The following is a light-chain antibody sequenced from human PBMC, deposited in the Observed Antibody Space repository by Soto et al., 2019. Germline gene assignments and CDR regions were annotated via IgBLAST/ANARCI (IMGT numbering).Light chain of an antibody. CDR2: EVN. Sequence: QSALTQPASVSGSPGQSITISCTGTSSDFGNYNLVSWYQQHPGKVPKLILFEVNKRPSGVSGRFSGSKSGNTASLTISGLQAEDEADYYCSAWDDSLNGWLFGGGTRLTVL. V-gene: IGLV2-23*02. CDR3: SAWDDSLNGWL. J-gene: IGLJ3*02. CDR1: SSDFGNYNL.